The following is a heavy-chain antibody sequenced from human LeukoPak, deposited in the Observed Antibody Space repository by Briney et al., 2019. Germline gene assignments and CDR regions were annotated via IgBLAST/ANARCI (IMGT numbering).Heavy chain of an antibody. Sequence: SETLSLTCTVSGGSISSSSYYWGWIRQPAGKGLEWIGRIYTSGSTNYNPSLKSRVTMSVDTSKNQFSLKLSSVTAADTAVYYCARDAYYYDSSGYVRNDYWDQGTLVTVSS. CDR3: ARDAYYYDSSGYVRNDY. D-gene: IGHD3-22*01. CDR2: IYTSGST. V-gene: IGHV4-61*02. J-gene: IGHJ4*02. CDR1: GGSISSSSYY.